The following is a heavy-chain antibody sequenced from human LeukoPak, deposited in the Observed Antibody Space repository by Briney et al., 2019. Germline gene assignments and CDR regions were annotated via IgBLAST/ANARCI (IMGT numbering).Heavy chain of an antibody. CDR2: IIPIFGTA. CDR1: GGTFSSYA. V-gene: IGHV1-69*06. Sequence: SVKVSCKASGGTFSSYAISWVRQAPGQGLEWMGGIIPIFGTANYAQKFQGRVTITADKSTSTAYMELSSLRSEDTAVYYCARAGDTAMVTYGGNIGAFDIWGQGTMVTVSS. J-gene: IGHJ3*02. CDR3: ARAGDTAMVTYGGNIGAFDI. D-gene: IGHD5-18*01.